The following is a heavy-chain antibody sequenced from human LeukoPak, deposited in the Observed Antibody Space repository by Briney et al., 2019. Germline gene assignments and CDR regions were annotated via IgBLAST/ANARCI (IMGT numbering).Heavy chain of an antibody. CDR2: ISGYNGKT. D-gene: IGHD1-14*01. CDR3: ARNFHPGNWDY. Sequence: ASVKVSCKASGYTFSKYSINWVRQAPGQGLEWMGWISGYNGKTNCAQKLQDRVTMTTDTSTSTAYMELRSLRSDDTAVYYCARNFHPGNWDYWGQGTLVTVSS. V-gene: IGHV1-18*01. CDR1: GYTFSKYS. J-gene: IGHJ4*02.